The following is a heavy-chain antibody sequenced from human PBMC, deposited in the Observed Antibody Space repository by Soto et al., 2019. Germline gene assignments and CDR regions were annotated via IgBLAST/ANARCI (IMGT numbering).Heavy chain of an antibody. V-gene: IGHV4-39*01. CDR1: GGSISSSSYY. Sequence: SETLSLTCTVSGGSISSSSYYWGWIRQPPGKGLEWIGSIYYSGSTYYNPSLKSRVTISVDTSKNQFSLKLSSVTAADTAVYYCARLGGYYYQFDYWGQGTLVTVSS. J-gene: IGHJ4*02. CDR3: ARLGGYYYQFDY. D-gene: IGHD3-22*01. CDR2: IYYSGST.